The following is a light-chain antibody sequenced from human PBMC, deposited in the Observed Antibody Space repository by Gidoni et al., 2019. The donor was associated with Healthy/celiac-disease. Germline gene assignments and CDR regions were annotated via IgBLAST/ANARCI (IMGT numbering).Light chain of an antibody. CDR1: SSDVGGYNY. V-gene: IGLV2-8*01. Sequence: QSALTQPPSASGSPGQSVTISCTGTSSDVGGYNYVFWYQQHPGKAPKLMIYEVSKRPSGVPDRFSGSKSGNTASLTVSGLQAEDEADYYCSSYAGSNNRYVFGTGTKVTLL. CDR3: SSYAGSNNRYV. CDR2: EVS. J-gene: IGLJ1*01.